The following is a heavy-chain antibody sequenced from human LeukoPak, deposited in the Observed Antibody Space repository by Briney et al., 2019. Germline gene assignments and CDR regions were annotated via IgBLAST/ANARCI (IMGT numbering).Heavy chain of an antibody. Sequence: SETLSLTCAVYGGSFIGYYWSWIRQPPGKGLEWIGEINHSGSTNYNPSLKSRVTISVDTSKNQFSLKLSSVTAADTALYYCARHARTPRQNFDCWGQGTLVTVSS. V-gene: IGHV4-34*01. J-gene: IGHJ4*02. CDR2: INHSGST. CDR1: GGSFIGYY. D-gene: IGHD2-2*01. CDR3: ARHARTPRQNFDC.